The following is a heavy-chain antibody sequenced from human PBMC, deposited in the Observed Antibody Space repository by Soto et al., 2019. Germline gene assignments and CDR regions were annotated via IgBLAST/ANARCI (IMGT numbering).Heavy chain of an antibody. J-gene: IGHJ6*02. CDR1: GGSISSGGYY. CDR2: IYYSGST. CDR3: ARDGTTVTTSSYGMDV. V-gene: IGHV4-31*03. D-gene: IGHD4-17*01. Sequence: QVQLQESGPGLVKPSQTLSLTCTVSGGSISSGGYYWSWIRQHPGKGLEWIGYIYYSGSTYYNPSLKSRVTISVDTSKNQFSLKLSSVTAADTAVYYCARDGTTVTTSSYGMDVWGQGTTVTVSS.